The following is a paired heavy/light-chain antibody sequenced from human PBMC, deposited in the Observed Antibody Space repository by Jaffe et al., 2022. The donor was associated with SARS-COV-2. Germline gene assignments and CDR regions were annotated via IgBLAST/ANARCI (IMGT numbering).Light chain of an antibody. J-gene: IGLJ2*01. CDR1: SSDIGAYNY. V-gene: IGLV2-14*01. Sequence: QSALTQPASVSGSPGQSITISCTGTSSDIGAYNYVSWYQQHPGKAPKLMIYDVSNRPSGVSNRFSGSKSGNTASLTISGLQTEDEADYYCSSYTSSSTLVFGGGTKLTVL. CDR2: DVS. CDR3: SSYTSSSTLV.
Heavy chain of an antibody. Sequence: QVQFVQSGAEVKKPGASVKVSCKASGYTFTTYALHWVRQAPGQRLEWMGWINPGNGNTKYSQKFQGRVTITRNTSASTVYMELSSLRSEDTAVYYCARGSTVTTSRYWGQGTLVTVSS. CDR2: INPGNGNT. CDR3: ARGSTVTTSRY. V-gene: IGHV1-3*01. D-gene: IGHD4-17*01. J-gene: IGHJ4*02. CDR1: GYTFTTYA.